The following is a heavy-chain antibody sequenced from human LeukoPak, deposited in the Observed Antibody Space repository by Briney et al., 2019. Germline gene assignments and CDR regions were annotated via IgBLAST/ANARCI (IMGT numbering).Heavy chain of an antibody. J-gene: IGHJ4*02. D-gene: IGHD6-19*01. CDR2: ITSSSSYI. V-gene: IGHV3-21*01. CDR3: ARGDSSGWDFDY. CDR1: GFTFSNYR. Sequence: GGSLRLSCAASGFTFSNYRMNWVRQAPGKGLEWVSSITSSSSYIYYADSVKGRFTISRDNAKNSLYLQMNSLRAEDTAVYYCARGDSSGWDFDYWGQGALVTVSS.